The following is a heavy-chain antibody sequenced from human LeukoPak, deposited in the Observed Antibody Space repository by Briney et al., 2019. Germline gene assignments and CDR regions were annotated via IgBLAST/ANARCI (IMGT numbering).Heavy chain of an antibody. D-gene: IGHD6-19*01. J-gene: IGHJ4*02. CDR3: AHSRQSIAVAANFDY. CDR2: IYWDDDQ. CDR1: GFSLSTSGVG. V-gene: IGHV2-5*02. Sequence: SGPTLVKPTQTLTLTCTFSGFSLSTSGVGVGWIRQPPGKALEWLALIYWDDDQRYSPSLKSRLTITKDTSKNQVVLTMTNMDPVDTATYYCAHSRQSIAVAANFDYWGQGTLVTVSS.